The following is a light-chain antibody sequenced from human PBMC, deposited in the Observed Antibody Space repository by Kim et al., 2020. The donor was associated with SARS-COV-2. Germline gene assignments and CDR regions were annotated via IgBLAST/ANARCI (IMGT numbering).Light chain of an antibody. CDR1: RSVLYRSNYRNY. V-gene: IGKV4-1*01. J-gene: IGKJ2*01. CDR2: WAS. Sequence: RATINCKSSRSVLYRSNYRNYLTWYQQKPGQPPKVLIYWASTRASGVPDRFSGNGSGTDFTLTISSLQAEDVAVYHCQQDYSNPHTFGQGTKLEIK. CDR3: QQDYSNPHT.